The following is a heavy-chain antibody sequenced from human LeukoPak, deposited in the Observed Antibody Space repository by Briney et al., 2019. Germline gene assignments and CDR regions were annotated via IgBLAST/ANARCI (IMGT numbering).Heavy chain of an antibody. CDR1: GGSISSGGYY. D-gene: IGHD5-12*01. CDR3: ARDRIGEAIHSGYDFPQLYYYGMDV. J-gene: IGHJ6*02. Sequence: PSETLSLTCTVSGGSISSGGYYWSWIRQHPGKGLEWIGYIYYSGSTYYNPSLKSRVTISVDTSKNQFSLKLSSVTAADTAVYYWARDRIGEAIHSGYDFPQLYYYGMDVWGQGTTVTVSS. V-gene: IGHV4-31*03. CDR2: IYYSGST.